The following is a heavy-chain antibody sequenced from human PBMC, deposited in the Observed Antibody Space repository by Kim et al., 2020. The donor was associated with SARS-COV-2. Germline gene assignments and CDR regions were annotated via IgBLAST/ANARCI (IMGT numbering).Heavy chain of an antibody. CDR2: INHSGST. V-gene: IGHV4-34*01. CDR1: GGSFSGYY. D-gene: IGHD4-17*01. Sequence: SETLSLTCAVYGGSFSGYYWSWIRQPPGKGLEWIGEINHSGSTNYNPSLKSRVTISVDTSKNQFSLKLSSVTAADTAVYYCARHGVRRYYFDYWGQGTLVTVSS. CDR3: ARHGVRRYYFDY. J-gene: IGHJ4*02.